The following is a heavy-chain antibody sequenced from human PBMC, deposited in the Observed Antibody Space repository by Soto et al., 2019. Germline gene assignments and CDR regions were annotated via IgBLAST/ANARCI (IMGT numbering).Heavy chain of an antibody. CDR1: GFSFSDYY. J-gene: IGHJ6*04. Sequence: GGSLRLTCAASGFSFSDYYMSWIRQAPGKGLEWVSYISSSGSTIYYADSVKGRSTISRDNANKSLHLQTNSPRAEDTAVYYSAREIAGATHYYYGMDVGGKGTTSTASS. CDR3: AREIAGATHYYYGMDV. CDR2: ISSSGSTI. V-gene: IGHV3-11*01. D-gene: IGHD1-26*01.